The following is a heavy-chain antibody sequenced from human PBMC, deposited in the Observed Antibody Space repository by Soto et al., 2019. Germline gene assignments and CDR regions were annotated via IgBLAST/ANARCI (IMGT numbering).Heavy chain of an antibody. V-gene: IGHV4-31*03. J-gene: IGHJ2*01. Sequence: QVQLQESGPGLVKPSQTLSLTCTVSGGSISSGGYYWSWIRQHPGKGLEWIGYTYYSGSTYYNPSLKSRVTISVDTSTNPCTRRLGSVTAADTAVYYCARAQTRGKSGFGDIFHNHWYFDLWGRGTLVTVSS. CDR1: GGSISSGGYY. D-gene: IGHD3-10*01. CDR2: TYYSGST. CDR3: ARAQTRGKSGFGDIFHNHWYFDL.